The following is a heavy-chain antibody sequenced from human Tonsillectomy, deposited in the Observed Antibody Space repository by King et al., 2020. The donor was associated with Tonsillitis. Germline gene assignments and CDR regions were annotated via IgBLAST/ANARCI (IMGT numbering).Heavy chain of an antibody. CDR3: ARSGANDYGDDVFYCMDV. J-gene: IGHJ6*03. D-gene: IGHD4-17*01. V-gene: IGHV1-18*04. CDR2: ISAYNGHT. CDR1: GYTFTSHG. Sequence: QLVQSGAEVKKPGASVKVSCKASGYTFTSHGTSWVRQAPAKGLEWMGWISAYNGHTNYAQNFQGRLTVTTDTSTGTAYMELRSLRSDDTAVYYCARSGANDYGDDVFYCMDVWGQGTTVTVSS.